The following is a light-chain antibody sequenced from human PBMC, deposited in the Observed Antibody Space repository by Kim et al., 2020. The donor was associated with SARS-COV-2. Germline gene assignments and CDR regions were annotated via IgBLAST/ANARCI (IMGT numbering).Light chain of an antibody. CDR2: GAS. J-gene: IGKJ4*01. Sequence: EIVMTQSPATLSVSPGERATLSCRASQSVGSNLAWYQQKPGQPPRLLIYGASTRATDIPARFSGSGSGTEFTLTISSLHSEDFAVYYCQQYNIWPLTFGGGTKVDIK. V-gene: IGKV3-15*01. CDR1: QSVGSN. CDR3: QQYNIWPLT.